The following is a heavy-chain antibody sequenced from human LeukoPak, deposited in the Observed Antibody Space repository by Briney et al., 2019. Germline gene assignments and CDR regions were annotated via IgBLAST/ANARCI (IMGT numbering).Heavy chain of an antibody. CDR2: IYPGDSDT. V-gene: IGHV5-51*01. CDR3: ARQRCYDSSGQFDP. Sequence: GESLKISCKGSGYSFTSYWIGWVRQLPGKGLEWMVIIYPGDSDTIYSPSFQGQVTNSADKSISTAYLQWSSLKASDSAMYYCARQRCYDSSGQFDPWGQRTLVTVSS. D-gene: IGHD3-22*01. J-gene: IGHJ5*02. CDR1: GYSFTSYW.